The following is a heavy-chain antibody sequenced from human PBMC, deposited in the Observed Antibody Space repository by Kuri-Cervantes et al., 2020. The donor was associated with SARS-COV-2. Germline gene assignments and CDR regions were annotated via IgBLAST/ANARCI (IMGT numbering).Heavy chain of an antibody. CDR1: GGSISSYY. CDR3: AGAYGRSHYYYGMDV. V-gene: IGHV4-59*08. CDR2: IYYSGST. J-gene: IGHJ6*02. D-gene: IGHD1-26*01. Sequence: SETLSLTCTVSGGSISSYYWSWIRQPPGKGLEWIGYIYYSGSTNYNPSLKSRVTTSVDTSKNQFSLELSSVTAADTAVYYCAGAYGRSHYYYGMDVWGQGTTVTVSS.